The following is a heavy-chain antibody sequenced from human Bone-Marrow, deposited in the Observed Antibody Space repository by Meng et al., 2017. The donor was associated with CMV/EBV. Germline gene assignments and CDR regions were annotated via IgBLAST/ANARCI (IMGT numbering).Heavy chain of an antibody. J-gene: IGHJ4*02. CDR3: ARTYGDYVPWADY. D-gene: IGHD4-17*01. CDR2: IYYSGST. Sequence: PGGSSSSGGYYWSWIRQHPGKGLEWIGYIYYSGSTYYNPSLKSRVTISVDTSKNQFSLKLSSVTAADTAVYYCARTYGDYVPWADYWGQGTLVTVSS. CDR1: GGSSSSGGYY. V-gene: IGHV4-31*02.